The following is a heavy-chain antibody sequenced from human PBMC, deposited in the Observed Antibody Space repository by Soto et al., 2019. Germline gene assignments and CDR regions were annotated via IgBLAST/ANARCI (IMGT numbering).Heavy chain of an antibody. V-gene: IGHV3-30-3*01. J-gene: IGHJ4*02. CDR2: ISYDGSNK. D-gene: IGHD3-16*01. Sequence: QVQLVESGGGVVQPGRSLRLSCAASGFTFSSYAMHWVRQAPGKGLEWVAVISYDGSNKYYADSVKGRFTISRDNSKNTLYLQMNSLRAEDTAVYYCAREGGGYDYWGQGTLVTVSS. CDR1: GFTFSSYA. CDR3: AREGGGYDY.